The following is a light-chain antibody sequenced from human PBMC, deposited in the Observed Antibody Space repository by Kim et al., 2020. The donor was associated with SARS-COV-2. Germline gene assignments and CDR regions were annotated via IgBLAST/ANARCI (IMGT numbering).Light chain of an antibody. J-gene: IGKJ1*01. CDR2: DAS. V-gene: IGKV3-20*01. CDR3: QQYGGSPWT. CDR1: QSVNRY. Sequence: LSPGERATLSCRASQSVNRYLAWYQHKPGQAPRLLINDASNRATGIPDRFSGSGSGTDFTLTISRLEPEDFAVYYCQQYGGSPWTFGQGTKVDIK.